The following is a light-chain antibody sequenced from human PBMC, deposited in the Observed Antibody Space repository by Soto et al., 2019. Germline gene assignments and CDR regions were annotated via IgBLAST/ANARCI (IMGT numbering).Light chain of an antibody. CDR3: NSYAGTSYV. CDR1: SSDVGAYNY. CDR2: DVS. J-gene: IGLJ1*01. Sequence: QSVLTQPASVSGTPGQSITISCTGTSSDVGAYNYVSWYQQYSGKAPKLIIYDVSNRPSGVSCRFSGSKSGNTASLTISELQAEDEADYYCNSYAGTSYVFGTGTKVTVL. V-gene: IGLV2-14*01.